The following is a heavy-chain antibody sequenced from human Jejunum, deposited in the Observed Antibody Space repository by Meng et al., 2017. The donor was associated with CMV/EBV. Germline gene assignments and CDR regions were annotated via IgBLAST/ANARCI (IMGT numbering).Heavy chain of an antibody. V-gene: IGHV4-4*07. CDR3: ARENSGYDY. CDR1: GGSISPSH. CDR2: IYTSWST. J-gene: IGHJ4*02. Sequence: PAPGPGLLKPPCTWSITSTVVGGSISPSHCPCTRQPAGKGLEWIGRIYTSWSTHYTPSLKSRVTMSVDTSKNQFSLKLSSVTAADTAVYYCARENSGYDYWGQGTLVTVSS. D-gene: IGHD5-12*01.